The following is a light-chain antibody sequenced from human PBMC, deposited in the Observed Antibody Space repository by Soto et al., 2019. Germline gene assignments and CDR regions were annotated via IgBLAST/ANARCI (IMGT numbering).Light chain of an antibody. CDR1: QTVSITY. Sequence: VLTQSPGTLSFSPGESSSRSCRASQTVSITYLTCYQQKPGQAPRLLIFGASKRATGIPDRFSGSGSGRDFTLTISGLEPEDFAVYYCQQYGSSPLISFGQGTRLEIK. CDR2: GAS. J-gene: IGKJ5*01. V-gene: IGKV3-20*01. CDR3: QQYGSSPLIS.